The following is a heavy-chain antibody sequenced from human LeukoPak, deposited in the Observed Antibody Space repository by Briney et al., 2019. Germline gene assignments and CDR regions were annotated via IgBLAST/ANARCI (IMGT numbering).Heavy chain of an antibody. Sequence: ASVKVSCKASGGTFSSYAISWVRQAPGQGLEWMGGIIPIFGTANYAQKFQGRVTITADKSTSTAYMELSSLRSEDTAVYYCARGSVAADTSRDYYYYMDVWGKGTTVTVSS. CDR1: GGTFSSYA. V-gene: IGHV1-69*06. J-gene: IGHJ6*03. D-gene: IGHD6-25*01. CDR3: ARGSVAADTSRDYYYYMDV. CDR2: IIPIFGTA.